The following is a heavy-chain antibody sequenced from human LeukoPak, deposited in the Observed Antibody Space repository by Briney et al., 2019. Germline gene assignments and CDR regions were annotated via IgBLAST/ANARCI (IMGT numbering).Heavy chain of an antibody. D-gene: IGHD5-12*01. CDR3: ASAGGYSGYECFDY. V-gene: IGHV3-20*04. CDR2: INWNGGST. J-gene: IGHJ4*02. CDR1: GFTFDDYG. Sequence: GGSLRLSCAASGFTFDDYGMSWVRQAPGKGLEWVSGINWNGGSTGYADSVKGRFTISRDNAKNSLYLQMNGLRAEDTALYYCASAGGYSGYECFDYWGQGTLVTVSS.